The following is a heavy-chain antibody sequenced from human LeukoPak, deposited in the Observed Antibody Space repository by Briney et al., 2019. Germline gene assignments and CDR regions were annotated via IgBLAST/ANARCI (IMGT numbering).Heavy chain of an antibody. CDR3: ARLTYYYMDV. CDR2: ISSGSSYI. J-gene: IGHJ6*03. Sequence: GGSLRLSCAASGFTVRTYSMNWVRQAPGKGLEWVSSISSGSSYIYYADSVKGRFTISRDNAKNSLYLQMNSLRAEDTAVYYCARLTYYYMDVWGKGTTVTVSS. V-gene: IGHV3-21*01. CDR1: GFTVRTYS. D-gene: IGHD4/OR15-4a*01.